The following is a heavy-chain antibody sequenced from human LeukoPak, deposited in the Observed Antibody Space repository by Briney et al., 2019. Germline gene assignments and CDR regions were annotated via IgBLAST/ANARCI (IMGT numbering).Heavy chain of an antibody. CDR3: ARDSAGYSSSSGLVY. V-gene: IGHV3-21*01. CDR2: ISTSSSYI. D-gene: IGHD6-6*01. J-gene: IGHJ4*02. CDR1: GFTFSSYS. Sequence: GGSLRLSCAASGFTFSSYSMNWVRQAPGKGLEWVSSISTSSSYIYYADSVKGRFTISRDNAKNSPYLQMNSLRAEDTAVYYCARDSAGYSSSSGLVYWGRGTLVTVSS.